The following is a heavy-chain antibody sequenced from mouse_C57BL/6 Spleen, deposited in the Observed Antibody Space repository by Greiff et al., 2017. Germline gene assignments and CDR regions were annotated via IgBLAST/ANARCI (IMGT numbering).Heavy chain of an antibody. CDR3: ARWGSNYPFDY. J-gene: IGHJ2*01. Sequence: EVKLEESGPNLVKPGASVKISCKASGYTFTDYYMNWVKQSHGKSLEWIGDINPNNGGSSYNQKFKGKATLTVDKSSSTAYMELSSLTSEDSAVYYCARWGSNYPFDYWGQGTTLTVSS. V-gene: IGHV1-26*01. CDR2: INPNNGGS. D-gene: IGHD2-5*01. CDR1: GYTFTDYY.